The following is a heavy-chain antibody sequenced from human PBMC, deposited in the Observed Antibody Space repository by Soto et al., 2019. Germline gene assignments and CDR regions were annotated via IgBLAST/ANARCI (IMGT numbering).Heavy chain of an antibody. J-gene: IGHJ5*02. D-gene: IGHD6-6*01. CDR1: GFTFSSYG. Sequence: PGGSLRLSCAASGFTFSSYGMHWVRQAPGKGLEWVAVISYDGSNKYYADSVKGRFTISRDNSKNTLYLQMNSLRAEDTAVYYCAKDRSSSPSNWLDPWGQGTMVTVSS. CDR3: AKDRSSSPSNWLDP. V-gene: IGHV3-30*18. CDR2: ISYDGSNK.